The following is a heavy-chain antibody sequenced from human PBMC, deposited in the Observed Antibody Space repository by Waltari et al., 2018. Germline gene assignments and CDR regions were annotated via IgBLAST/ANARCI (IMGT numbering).Heavy chain of an antibody. Sequence: EVQLVESGGGLVQPGGSLRLSCAASGFTFSSYSMNWVRQAPGKGLEWVSYISSSSSTIYYADSVKGRFTISRDNAKNSLYLQMNSLRAEDTAVYYCARDPGNRSSWDRGFDYWGQGTLVTVSS. CDR1: GFTFSSYS. D-gene: IGHD6-13*01. J-gene: IGHJ4*02. CDR3: ARDPGNRSSWDRGFDY. CDR2: ISSSSSTI. V-gene: IGHV3-48*04.